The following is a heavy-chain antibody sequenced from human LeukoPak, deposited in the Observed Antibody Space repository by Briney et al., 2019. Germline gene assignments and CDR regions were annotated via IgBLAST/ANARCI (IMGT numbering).Heavy chain of an antibody. Sequence: ASVKVSCKASGYTFTSYDINWVRQATGQGLEWMGWMNPNSGNTGYAQKFQGRVTITRNTSISTAYMELSSLKSEDTAVYYCAFDGEPQLRYFDWLLLDYWGQGTLVTVSS. J-gene: IGHJ4*02. D-gene: IGHD3-9*01. V-gene: IGHV1-8*03. CDR1: GYTFTSYD. CDR2: MNPNSGNT. CDR3: AFDGEPQLRYFDWLLLDY.